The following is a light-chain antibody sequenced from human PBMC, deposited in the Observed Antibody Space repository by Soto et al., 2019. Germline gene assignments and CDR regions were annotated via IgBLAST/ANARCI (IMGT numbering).Light chain of an antibody. CDR1: SSDIGGYNF. CDR2: EVT. Sequence: QSALTQPASVSGSPGQSITISCTGTSSDIGGYNFVSWYQQHPGKAPKLMIYEVTNRPSGVSNRFSGSKSGNTASLTISGLQAEDEAHYYCATWDNLLSAGVFGGGTKLTVL. CDR3: ATWDNLLSAGV. J-gene: IGLJ3*02. V-gene: IGLV2-14*01.